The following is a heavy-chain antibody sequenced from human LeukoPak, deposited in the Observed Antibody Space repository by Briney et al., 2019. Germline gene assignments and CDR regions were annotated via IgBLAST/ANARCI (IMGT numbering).Heavy chain of an antibody. CDR3: ATRPPKSSSWYRGHFDC. CDR2: ISGTSGST. Sequence: QAGGSLRLSCAASGFTFNNYAMSWVRQAPGKGLEWVSAISGTSGSTYYADSVKGRFTISRDNSKNTLYLQMNSLRAEDTAVYYCATRPPKSSSWYRGHFDCWGQGTLVTVSS. J-gene: IGHJ4*02. V-gene: IGHV3-23*01. D-gene: IGHD6-13*01. CDR1: GFTFNNYA.